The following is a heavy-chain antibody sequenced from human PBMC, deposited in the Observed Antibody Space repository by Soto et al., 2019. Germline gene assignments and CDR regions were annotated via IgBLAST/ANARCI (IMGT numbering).Heavy chain of an antibody. Sequence: PGGSLRLSCAASGFTVSSKYMSWVRQAPGKGLEWVSLIQSGGPTYYADSVKGRFTISRDTCENTLHLQMDSLRAEDTAFYYCARDVVLCDVGRCSGVPLDVWGKGPRSPSPQ. CDR2: IQSGGPT. D-gene: IGHD1-1*01. V-gene: IGHV3-66*01. CDR3: ARDVVLCDVGRCSGVPLDV. J-gene: IGHJ6*01. CDR1: GFTVSSKY.